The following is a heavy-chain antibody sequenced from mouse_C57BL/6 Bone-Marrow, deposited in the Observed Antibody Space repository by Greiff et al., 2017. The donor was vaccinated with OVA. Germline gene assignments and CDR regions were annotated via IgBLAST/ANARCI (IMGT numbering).Heavy chain of an antibody. CDR2: IDPENGDT. J-gene: IGHJ1*03. Sequence: EVKLMESGAELVRPGASVKLSCTASGFNIKDDYMHWVKQRPEQGLEWIGWIDPENGDTEYASKFQGKATITADTSSNTAYLQLSSLTSEDTAVYYCTTRTYYGSSSYWYFDVWGTGTTVTVSS. V-gene: IGHV14-4*01. CDR1: GFNIKDDY. D-gene: IGHD1-1*01. CDR3: TTRTYYGSSSYWYFDV.